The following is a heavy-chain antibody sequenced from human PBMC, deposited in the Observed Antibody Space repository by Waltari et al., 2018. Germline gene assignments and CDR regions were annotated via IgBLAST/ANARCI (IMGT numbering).Heavy chain of an antibody. J-gene: IGHJ4*02. CDR3: ARDGGWGYYDSSGYRFFDY. D-gene: IGHD3-22*01. CDR1: GGSISSHY. Sequence: QVQLQESGPGLVKPSETLSLTCTVSGGSISSHYWSWIRQPPGKGLEWIGYIYYSGSTNDNPSLKSRVTISVDTSKNQFSLKLSSVTAADTAVYYCARDGGWGYYDSSGYRFFDYWGQGTLVTVSS. CDR2: IYYSGST. V-gene: IGHV4-59*11.